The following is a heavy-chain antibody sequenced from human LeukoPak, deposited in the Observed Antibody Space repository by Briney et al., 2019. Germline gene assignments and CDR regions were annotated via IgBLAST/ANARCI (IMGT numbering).Heavy chain of an antibody. CDR1: GGSISSSSYY. J-gene: IGHJ1*01. V-gene: IGHV4-39*07. CDR3: ANVDLVGGYGDYRGYFQH. Sequence: SETLSLTCTVSGGSISSSSYYWGWIRQPPGKGLEWIGSIYYSGSTYYNPSLKSRVTISVDTSKNQFSLKLSSVTAADTAVYYCANVDLVGGYGDYRGYFQHWGQGTLVTVSS. CDR2: IYYSGST. D-gene: IGHD4-17*01.